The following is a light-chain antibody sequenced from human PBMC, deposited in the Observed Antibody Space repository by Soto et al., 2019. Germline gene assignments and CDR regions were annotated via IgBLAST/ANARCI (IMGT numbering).Light chain of an antibody. CDR1: QSVGSY. J-gene: IGKJ1*01. Sequence: EIQLTQSPASLSVSLGERATLSCRASQSVGSYLDWFQQKPGKAPRLLIYDATNRQTGIPARFNGSGSGTEFTLTISSLEPENFAVYYCQQRCSWTRAFGQGTKVEFK. CDR3: QQRCSWTRA. V-gene: IGKV3-11*01. CDR2: DAT.